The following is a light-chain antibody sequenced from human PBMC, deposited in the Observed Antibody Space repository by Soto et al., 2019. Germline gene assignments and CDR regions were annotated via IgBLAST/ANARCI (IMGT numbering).Light chain of an antibody. CDR3: QQYYSIPFT. J-gene: IGKJ3*01. Sequence: DIVMTQSPDSLAVSLGERATINCKSSQSVLYSSNNKNYLAWYQHKPGQPPKLLIYWASTRESGVPDRFSGSGSATDFTLTISSLQAEAVAVYYCQQYYSIPFTFGPGTKVDIK. CDR1: QSVLYSSNNKNY. V-gene: IGKV4-1*01. CDR2: WAS.